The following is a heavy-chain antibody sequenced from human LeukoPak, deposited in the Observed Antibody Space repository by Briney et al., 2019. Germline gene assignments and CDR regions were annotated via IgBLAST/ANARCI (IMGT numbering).Heavy chain of an antibody. J-gene: IGHJ4*02. D-gene: IGHD7-27*01. Sequence: GGSLTLSCAASGFTFSTYSMNWVRQAPGKGLEWVSSIGTSSSSIYYADSVKGRFTISRDTSKNTLFLQMDSLRAEDTAVYFCTREDWGNTGHSFGSWGQGTLVTVSS. CDR1: GFTFSTYS. V-gene: IGHV3-21*01. CDR2: IGTSSSSI. CDR3: TREDWGNTGHSFGS.